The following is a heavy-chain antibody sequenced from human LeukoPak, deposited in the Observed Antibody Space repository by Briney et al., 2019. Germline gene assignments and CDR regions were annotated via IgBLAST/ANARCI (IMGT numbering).Heavy chain of an antibody. Sequence: GGSLRLSCAASGFTFSSYGMHWVRQAQGKGLEWVAFIRYDGSNKYYADSVKGRFTISRDNSKNTLYLQMNSLRAEDTAVYYCPNDRIYGRTTLFDCWGQGTLVTVSS. V-gene: IGHV3-30*02. CDR3: PNDRIYGRTTLFDC. CDR1: GFTFSSYG. CDR2: IRYDGSNK. D-gene: IGHD1-1*01. J-gene: IGHJ4*02.